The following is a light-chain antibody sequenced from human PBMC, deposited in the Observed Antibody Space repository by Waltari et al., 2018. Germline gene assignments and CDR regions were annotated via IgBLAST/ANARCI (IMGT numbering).Light chain of an antibody. V-gene: IGLV2-14*03. CDR1: RSDLDY. J-gene: IGLJ2*01. CDR2: DVN. CDR3: TSYADIIPIV. Sequence: QSALTQPAPVSGSPGQSITIPCTGTRSDLDYVSWYQQFPGKAPKVLIYDVNRRPSGVSNRFSGSKSGSTASLTISGLQPQDEADYYCTSYADIIPIVFGRGTKLTVL.